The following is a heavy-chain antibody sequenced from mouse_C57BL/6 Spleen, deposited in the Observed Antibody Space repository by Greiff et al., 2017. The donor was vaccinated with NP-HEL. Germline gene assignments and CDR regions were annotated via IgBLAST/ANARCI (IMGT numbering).Heavy chain of an antibody. Sequence: EVKLMESGGDLVKPGGSLKLSCAASGFTFSSYGMSWVRQTPDKRLEWVATISSGGSYTYYPDSVKGRFTISRDNAKNTLYLQMSSLKSEDTAMYYCARSYYGSSEDYAMDYWGQGTSVTVSS. CDR3: ARSYYGSSEDYAMDY. V-gene: IGHV5-6*01. CDR1: GFTFSSYG. CDR2: ISSGGSYT. J-gene: IGHJ4*01. D-gene: IGHD1-1*01.